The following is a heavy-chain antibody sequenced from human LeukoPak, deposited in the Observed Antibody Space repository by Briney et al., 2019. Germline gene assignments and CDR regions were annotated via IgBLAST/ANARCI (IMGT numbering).Heavy chain of an antibody. Sequence: TGGSLRLSCAASGFTFSSYSMNWVRQAPGKGLEWVSSISSSSSYIHYADSVKGRFTISRDNAKNSLYLQMNSLRAEDTAVYYCARVRGSYLEHFDYWGQETLVTVSS. CDR1: GFTFSSYS. D-gene: IGHD1-26*01. CDR3: ARVRGSYLEHFDY. CDR2: ISSSSSYI. V-gene: IGHV3-21*01. J-gene: IGHJ4*02.